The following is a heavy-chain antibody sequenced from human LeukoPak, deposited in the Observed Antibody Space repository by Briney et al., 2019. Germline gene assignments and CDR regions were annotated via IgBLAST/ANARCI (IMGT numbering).Heavy chain of an antibody. CDR3: ARAAGYDYVWGSYSHAFDI. D-gene: IGHD3-16*01. V-gene: IGHV1-8*03. Sequence: ASVKVSCKASGYTFTSYDINWVRQATGQGLEWMGWMNPNSGNTGYAQKFQGRVTITRNTSISTAYMELSSLRSEDTAVYYCARAAGYDYVWGSYSHAFDIWGQGTMVTVSS. J-gene: IGHJ3*02. CDR2: MNPNSGNT. CDR1: GYTFTSYD.